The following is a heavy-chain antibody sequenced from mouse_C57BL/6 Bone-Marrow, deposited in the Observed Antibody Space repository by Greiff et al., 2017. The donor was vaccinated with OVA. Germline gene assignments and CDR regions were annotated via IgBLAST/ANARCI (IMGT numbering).Heavy chain of an antibody. J-gene: IGHJ2*01. V-gene: IGHV1-55*01. Sequence: VQLQQPGAELVKPGASVKMSCKASGYTFTSYWITWVKQRPGQGLEWIGDIYPGSGSTNYNEKFKSKATLTVDTSSSTAYMQLSSLTSEDSAVYYCARYGFTTVVARDFDYWGQGTTLTVSS. D-gene: IGHD1-1*01. CDR2: IYPGSGST. CDR3: ARYGFTTVVARDFDY. CDR1: GYTFTSYW.